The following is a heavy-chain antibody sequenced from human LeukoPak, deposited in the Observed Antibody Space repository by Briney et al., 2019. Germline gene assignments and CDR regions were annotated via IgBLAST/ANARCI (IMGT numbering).Heavy chain of an antibody. D-gene: IGHD6-19*01. V-gene: IGHV3-23*01. CDR2: ISGSGGST. CDR3: ARSGSGWFDY. J-gene: IGHJ4*02. CDR1: GFTFNSYV. Sequence: AGGSLRLSCAASGFTFNSYVMSWVRQAPGKGLEWVSAISGSGGSTYYADSVKGRFTISRDNSRNMVYLQMNSLRAEDTALYYCARSGSGWFDYWGQGTLVTVSS.